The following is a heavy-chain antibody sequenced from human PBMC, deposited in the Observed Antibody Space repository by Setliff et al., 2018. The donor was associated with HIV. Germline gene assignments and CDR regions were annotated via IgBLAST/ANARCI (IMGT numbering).Heavy chain of an antibody. V-gene: IGHV4-34*01. J-gene: IGHJ4*02. Sequence: SETLSLTCAVYGGSFSDYYWNWIRQPPGKGLEWIGEINHSGSTNYNPSLKSRVTISLDTSKNQFYLKLSTVTAADTAVYYCAKLTPFDYWGQGTLVTVSS. CDR2: INHSGST. CDR3: AKLTPFDY. D-gene: IGHD7-27*01. CDR1: GGSFSDYY.